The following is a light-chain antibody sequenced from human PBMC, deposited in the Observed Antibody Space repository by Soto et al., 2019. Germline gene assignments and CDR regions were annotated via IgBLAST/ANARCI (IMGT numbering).Light chain of an antibody. Sequence: QSALTQPDSLSGSLGQSITISCTGTTTDVGDSNHVSWYQHHPGKAPKLIIYEVSYRPSGVSNRFSGSKSAYTASLTISGLQAEDEADYYCNSQTTSGIRVLGTGTKLTVL. CDR2: EVS. J-gene: IGLJ1*01. CDR1: TTDVGDSNH. V-gene: IGLV2-14*01. CDR3: NSQTTSGIRV.